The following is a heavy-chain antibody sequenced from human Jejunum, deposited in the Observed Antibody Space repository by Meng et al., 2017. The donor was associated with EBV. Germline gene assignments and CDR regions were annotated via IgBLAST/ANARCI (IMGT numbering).Heavy chain of an antibody. CDR3: TRGVGGTSYFDY. Sequence: EVQLVESGGGPVQPGGSLRLSCAASAFTFGSYWMHWVRQAPGKGLVWVSRIKSDGTTTNYADSVEGRFTISRDNAKNTLYLQMDSLRAEDTAVYYCTRGVGGTSYFDYWGQGTLGTVSS. CDR1: AFTFGSYW. CDR2: IKSDGTTT. D-gene: IGHD1-26*01. J-gene: IGHJ4*02. V-gene: IGHV3-74*01.